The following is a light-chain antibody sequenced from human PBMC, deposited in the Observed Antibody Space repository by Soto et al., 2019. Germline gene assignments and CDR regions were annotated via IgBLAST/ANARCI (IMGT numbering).Light chain of an antibody. CDR2: DAS. CDR3: QQRSNWPLT. CDR1: QSVSSY. Sequence: EIVLTQSPATLSLSPGERATLSCRALQSVSSYLAWYQQKPGQAPRLLIYDASDRATGIPARFSGSGSGTDFTLTISSLEPEDFAVYYCQQRSNWPLTFSGGTKVEIK. J-gene: IGKJ4*01. V-gene: IGKV3-11*01.